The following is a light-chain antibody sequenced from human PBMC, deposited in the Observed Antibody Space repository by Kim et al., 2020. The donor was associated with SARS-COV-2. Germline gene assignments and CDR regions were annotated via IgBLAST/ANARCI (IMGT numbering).Light chain of an antibody. CDR2: QNS. CDR1: QLGDKY. Sequence: SVSPGQTASITCSGDQLGDKYASWYQQKPGQSPVLVIYQNSKRPSGIPERFSGSNSVNTATLVISGTQPMDEADYYCQAWDISTVVFGGGTKLTVL. CDR3: QAWDISTVV. J-gene: IGLJ3*02. V-gene: IGLV3-1*01.